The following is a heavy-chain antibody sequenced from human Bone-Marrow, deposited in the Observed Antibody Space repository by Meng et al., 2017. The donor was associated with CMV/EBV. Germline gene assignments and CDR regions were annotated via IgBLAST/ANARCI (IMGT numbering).Heavy chain of an antibody. V-gene: IGHV1-2*02. CDR1: GYTFTGYY. CDR2: INPNSGGT. J-gene: IGHJ6*02. D-gene: IGHD6-19*01. Sequence: ASVKVSCKASGYTFTGYYMHWVRQAPGQGLEWMGWINPNSGGTNYAQKFQGRVTMTRDTSISTAYMELSRLRSDDTAVYYCAVAVAGYYYYGMDVWGRGTTVTVSS. CDR3: AVAVAGYYYYGMDV.